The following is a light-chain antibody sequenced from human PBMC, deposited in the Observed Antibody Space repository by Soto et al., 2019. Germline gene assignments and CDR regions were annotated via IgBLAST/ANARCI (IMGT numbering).Light chain of an antibody. V-gene: IGKV3-11*01. J-gene: IGKJ5*01. CDR2: DAS. CDR1: QSVSSY. CDR3: QQRSDWPIT. Sequence: EILLTQSPATLSLSPGERATLSCRASQSVSSYFAWYQQKPGQAPRLLIYDASNRATGIPARFSGSGSGTDFTLTISSLEPEDFAVYYCQQRSDWPITFGQGTRLEI.